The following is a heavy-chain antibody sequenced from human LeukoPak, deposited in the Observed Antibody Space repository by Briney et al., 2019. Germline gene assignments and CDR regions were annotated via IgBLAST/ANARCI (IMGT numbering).Heavy chain of an antibody. CDR1: GFTSSSYA. Sequence: GGSLRLSCAASGFTSSSYAMHWVRQAPGKGLEYVSAISSNGGSTYYADSVKGRFTISRDNSKNTLYLQMGSLRAEDMAVYYCARESTVTHSFDYWGQGTLVTVSS. V-gene: IGHV3-64*02. J-gene: IGHJ4*02. CDR3: ARESTVTHSFDY. D-gene: IGHD4-17*01. CDR2: ISSNGGST.